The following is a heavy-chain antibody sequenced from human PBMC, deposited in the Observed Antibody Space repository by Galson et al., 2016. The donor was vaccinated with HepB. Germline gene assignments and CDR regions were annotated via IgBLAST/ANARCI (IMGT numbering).Heavy chain of an antibody. CDR2: IYSGGST. J-gene: IGHJ4*02. D-gene: IGHD3-3*01. V-gene: IGHV3-66*01. Sequence: SLRLSCAASGFTVFNNYMTWVRQAPGKGLEWGSLIYSGGSTHYADSVKGRFTISRDSSKNTLYLEMNNLRAEDTAVYYCARSQISGVVNGPYWGQGTLVTVSS. CDR1: GFTVFNNY. CDR3: ARSQISGVVNGPY.